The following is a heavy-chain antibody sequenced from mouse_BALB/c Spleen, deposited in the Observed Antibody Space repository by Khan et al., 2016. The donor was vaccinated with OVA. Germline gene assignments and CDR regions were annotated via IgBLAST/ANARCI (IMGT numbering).Heavy chain of an antibody. CDR3: ARWPRGY. CDR1: GFNIKDPY. V-gene: IGHV14-3*02. CDR2: IDPAHGNT. J-gene: IGHJ2*01. Sequence: VQLKQSGAELVKPGASVKLSCTASGFNIKDPYMPWVKQRPEQGLEWIGRIDPAHGNTEFEPKFQGKATITADTSSNPAYLPLSRLTSDDTAVYYCARWPRGYWGQGTTLTVSS.